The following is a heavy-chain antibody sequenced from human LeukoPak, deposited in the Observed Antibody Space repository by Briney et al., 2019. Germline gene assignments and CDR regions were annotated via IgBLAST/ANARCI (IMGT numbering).Heavy chain of an antibody. CDR3: ARDTVWSSEGGHYFDY. CDR1: RFTFSSYE. J-gene: IGHJ4*02. V-gene: IGHV3-48*03. CDR2: ISSSGSTI. Sequence: SGGSLRLSCAASRFTFSSYEMNWVRQAPGKGLEWVSYISSSGSTIYYADSVKGRFTISRDNAKNSLYLQMNSLRAEDTAVYYCARDTVWSSEGGHYFDYWGQGTLVTVSS. D-gene: IGHD4-17*01.